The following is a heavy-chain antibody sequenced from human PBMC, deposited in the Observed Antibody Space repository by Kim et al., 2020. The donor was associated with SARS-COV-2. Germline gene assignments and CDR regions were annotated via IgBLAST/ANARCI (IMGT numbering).Heavy chain of an antibody. V-gene: IGHV3-33*06. CDR3: ANFES. CDR2: SEESNK. Sequence: SEESNKYYADSVMGRFTISRDNSKNMLFLQMNSLRAEDTAVYYCANFESWGQGTLVTVSS. J-gene: IGHJ4*02.